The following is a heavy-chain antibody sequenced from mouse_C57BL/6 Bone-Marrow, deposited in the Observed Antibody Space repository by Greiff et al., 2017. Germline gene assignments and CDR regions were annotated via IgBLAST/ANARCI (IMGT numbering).Heavy chain of an antibody. CDR3: ARPFYYSNYPGYFDV. V-gene: IGHV14-3*01. J-gene: IGHJ1*03. Sequence: EVQLVESVAELVRPGASVKLSCTASGFNIKNTYMHWVKQRPEQGLEWIGRIDPADGNTKYAPKFQGKATITADTSSNTAYLQLSSLTSEDTAIYYCARPFYYSNYPGYFDVWGTGTTVTASS. D-gene: IGHD2-5*01. CDR1: GFNIKNTY. CDR2: IDPADGNT.